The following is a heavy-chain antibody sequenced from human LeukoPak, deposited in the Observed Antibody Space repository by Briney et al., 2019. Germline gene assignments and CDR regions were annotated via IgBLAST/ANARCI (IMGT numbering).Heavy chain of an antibody. J-gene: IGHJ5*02. CDR3: ARDRGYYYDSSGHINWFDP. CDR2: IIPIFGTA. CDR1: GGTFSSYA. V-gene: IGHV1-69*05. Sequence: GASVKVSCKASGGTFSSYAISWVRQAPGQGLEWMGGIIPIFGTANYAQKFQGRVTITTDESTSTAYMELSSLRSEDTAVYYCARDRGYYYDSSGHINWFDPWGQGTLVTVSS. D-gene: IGHD3-22*01.